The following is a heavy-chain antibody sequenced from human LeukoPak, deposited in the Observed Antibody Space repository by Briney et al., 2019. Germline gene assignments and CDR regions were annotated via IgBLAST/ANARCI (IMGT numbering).Heavy chain of an antibody. V-gene: IGHV1-18*01. CDR3: AIDDGAPIAAANV. CDR1: RYTFTSYG. J-gene: IGHJ3*01. CDR2: INAYNDNT. Sequence: ATLKVSCKASRYTFTSYGISSVRHATGQELEWMGWINAYNDNTNYGQKLQGRVTMTTDTSKRTAYMEQWTLRPETTDVYYCAIDDGAPIAAANVWGRGTMVTVSS. D-gene: IGHD6-13*01.